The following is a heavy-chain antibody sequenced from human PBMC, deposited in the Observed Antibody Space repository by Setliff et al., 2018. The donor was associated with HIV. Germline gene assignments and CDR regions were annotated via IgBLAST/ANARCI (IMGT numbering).Heavy chain of an antibody. Sequence: GSLRLSCVASGFTFNNASMSWVRQAPGKGLEWVARIRNKKNGGTTYYAAPVEGRFTISRDDSKNTLSLQMNSLKTEDTAIYYCTTDLGSGRFSWNNNWGQGTLVPSPQ. CDR1: GFTFNNAS. CDR2: IRNKKNGGTT. D-gene: IGHD1-26*01. J-gene: IGHJ4*02. V-gene: IGHV3-15*01. CDR3: TTDLGSGRFSWNNN.